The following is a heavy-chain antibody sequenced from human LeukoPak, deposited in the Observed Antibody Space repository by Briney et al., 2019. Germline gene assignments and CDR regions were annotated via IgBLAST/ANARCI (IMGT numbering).Heavy chain of an antibody. CDR1: GVSFSDNY. CDR2: ISNIVSDT. V-gene: IGHV3-11*05. J-gene: IGHJ4*02. D-gene: IGHD6-19*01. CDR3: ARARGAGPGGHFDY. Sequence: EGSLRLSCAASGVSFSDNYMSWSRQAPRKGLEWVSYISNIVSDTNYPHSLKVRFTISKDKAKHSLYLQMTSLRDEDTAVYYCARARGAGPGGHFDYWGQGTMVTVSS.